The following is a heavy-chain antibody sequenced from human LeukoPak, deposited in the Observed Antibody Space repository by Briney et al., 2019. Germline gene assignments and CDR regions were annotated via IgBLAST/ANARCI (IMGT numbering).Heavy chain of an antibody. CDR2: IRSKANSYAT. CDR1: VFTFSGSA. J-gene: IGHJ6*03. CDR3: TRHKGGNNVYYYYMDV. Sequence: GGSLRLSCAAFVFTFSGSAMHWVRQASGKGLEWVCRIRSKANSYATAYASSVKGRFTISRDDSKNTANLQMNSLKTEDTAVYYCTRHKGGNNVYYYYMDVWGKGTTVTVSS. V-gene: IGHV3-73*01. D-gene: IGHD4-23*01.